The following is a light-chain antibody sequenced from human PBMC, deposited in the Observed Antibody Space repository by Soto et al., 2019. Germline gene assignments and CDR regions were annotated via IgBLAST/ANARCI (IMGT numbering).Light chain of an antibody. Sequence: QSALTQPRSVSGSPGQSVTISCTGTNSDVGTYNYVSWYQQHPGKAPKLIIYDVTKRPSGVPDRFSGSKSGNTASLIISGLQPDDEADYYCCSYAGLYSFVFGSGTKLTVL. J-gene: IGLJ1*01. V-gene: IGLV2-11*01. CDR2: DVT. CDR3: CSYAGLYSFV. CDR1: NSDVGTYNY.